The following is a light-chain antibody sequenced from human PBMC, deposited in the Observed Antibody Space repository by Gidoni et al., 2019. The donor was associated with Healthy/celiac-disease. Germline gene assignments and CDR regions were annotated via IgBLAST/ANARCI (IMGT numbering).Light chain of an antibody. V-gene: IGKV3-20*01. CDR3: QQYGSSPWT. J-gene: IGKJ1*01. CDR2: GAS. Sequence: EIVLTPSPGTLSLSPGERATLSCRASQSVSSSYLAWYKQNPGQAPRLLIYGASSRATGIPDRFSGSRSWTDFTLTISRLEPEDFAVYYCQQYGSSPWTFGQGTKVEIK. CDR1: QSVSSSY.